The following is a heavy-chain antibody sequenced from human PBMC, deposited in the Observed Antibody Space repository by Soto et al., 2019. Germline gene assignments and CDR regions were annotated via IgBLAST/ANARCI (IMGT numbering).Heavy chain of an antibody. D-gene: IGHD6-13*01. CDR1: GFTFSPYS. V-gene: IGHV3-48*01. Sequence: GGSLRLSCAASGFTFSPYSMNWVRQAPGKGLEWVSYISSSSSTIYYADSVKGRFTISRDNAKNSLYLQMNSLRAEDTAVYYCAGIAAAGSFDYWGQGTLVTVSS. CDR2: ISSSSSTI. J-gene: IGHJ4*02. CDR3: AGIAAAGSFDY.